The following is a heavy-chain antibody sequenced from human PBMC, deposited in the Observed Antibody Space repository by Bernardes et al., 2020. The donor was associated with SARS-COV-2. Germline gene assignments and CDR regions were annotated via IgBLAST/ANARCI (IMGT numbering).Heavy chain of an antibody. CDR1: GFTFSSYG. V-gene: IGHV3-30*18. J-gene: IGHJ4*02. CDR3: AKDGQQLVPDY. Sequence: GGSLRLSCAASGFTFSSYGMHWVRQAPGKGLEWVAVISYDGSNKYYADSVKGRFTISRDNSKNTLYLQMNSLRAEDTAVYYCAKDGQQLVPDYWGQGTLVTVSS. CDR2: ISYDGSNK. D-gene: IGHD6-6*01.